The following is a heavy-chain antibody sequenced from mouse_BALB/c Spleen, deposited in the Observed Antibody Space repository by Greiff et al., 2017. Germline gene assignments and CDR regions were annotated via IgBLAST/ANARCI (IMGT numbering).Heavy chain of an antibody. CDR1: GFTFSSYT. D-gene: IGHD4-1*01. J-gene: IGHJ2*01. CDR2: ISSGGSYT. Sequence: EVNVVESGGGLVKPGGSLKLSCAASGFTFSSYTMSWVRQTPEKRLEWVATISSGGSYTYYPDSVKGRFTISRDNAKNTLYLQMSSLKSEDTAMYYCTRGGAGTYYFDYWGQGTTLTVSS. V-gene: IGHV5-6-4*01. CDR3: TRGGAGTYYFDY.